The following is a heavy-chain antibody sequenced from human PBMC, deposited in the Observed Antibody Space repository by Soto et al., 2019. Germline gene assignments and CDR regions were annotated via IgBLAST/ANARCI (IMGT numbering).Heavy chain of an antibody. V-gene: IGHV4-39*01. CDR3: ARYFWFGELLSVFVDF. J-gene: IGHJ4*02. D-gene: IGHD3-10*01. Sequence: SETLSLTCTGSGGSISSSSYYWGWIRQPPGKGLEWIGRIYYSGSTYYNPSLKSRVTISVDTSKNQFSLKLSSVTVADTAVYYCARYFWFGELLSVFVDFWGQGTLVTVSS. CDR2: IYYSGST. CDR1: GGSISSSSYY.